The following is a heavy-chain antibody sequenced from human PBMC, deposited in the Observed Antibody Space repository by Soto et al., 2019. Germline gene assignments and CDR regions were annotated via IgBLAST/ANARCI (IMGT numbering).Heavy chain of an antibody. J-gene: IGHJ6*02. D-gene: IGHD2-15*01. V-gene: IGHV3-30-3*01. CDR2: ISYDGSNK. CDR1: GFTFSSYA. Sequence: QVQLVESGGGVVQPGRSLRLSCAASGFTFSSYAMHWVRQAPGKGLEWVAVISYDGSNKYYADSVKGRFTISRDNSKNSLYLQMNSLRAEDTAVYYCSRDPYCSGGSCYSHGPGLPGAMDVWGQGTTVTVSS. CDR3: SRDPYCSGGSCYSHGPGLPGAMDV.